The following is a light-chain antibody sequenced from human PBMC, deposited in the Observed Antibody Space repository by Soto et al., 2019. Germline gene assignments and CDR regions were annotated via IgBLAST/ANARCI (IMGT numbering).Light chain of an antibody. V-gene: IGKV3-20*01. J-gene: IGKJ1*01. Sequence: EIVLTHSPGTLSLSPWEIATLSCRASQSVSSSYLAWYQQKPGQAPRLLIYGASTRATGIPARFSGSGSGTDFTLTISRLEPEDFAVYYCHQYGSSPATFGQGTKVDIK. CDR3: HQYGSSPAT. CDR1: QSVSSSY. CDR2: GAS.